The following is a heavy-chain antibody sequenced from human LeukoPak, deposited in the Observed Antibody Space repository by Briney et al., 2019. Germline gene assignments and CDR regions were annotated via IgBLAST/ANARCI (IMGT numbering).Heavy chain of an antibody. D-gene: IGHD5-18*01. J-gene: IGHJ4*02. CDR3: AKDRRGYSYGPNPYYFDY. Sequence: PGASLRLSCAASGFTFRSYAMSWVRHAPGKGLGWVLAISGSGGSSYYADSVKGRFTISRDNSKNTLYLQMNSLRAEDTAVYYCAKDRRGYSYGPNPYYFDYWGQGTLVTVSS. V-gene: IGHV3-23*01. CDR1: GFTFRSYA. CDR2: ISGSGGSS.